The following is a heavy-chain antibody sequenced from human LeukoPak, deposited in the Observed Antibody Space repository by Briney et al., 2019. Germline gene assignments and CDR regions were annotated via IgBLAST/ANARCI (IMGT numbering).Heavy chain of an antibody. Sequence: GGSLRLSCAASGFTFSSNGMHWARQAQGKGLEWVALIWYDGSNKYYADSVKGRFTISRDNSKNTLFLQMNSLRAEDTAVYYCAGGMRHFDYWGQGTLVTVSS. V-gene: IGHV3-33*01. J-gene: IGHJ4*02. CDR3: AGGMRHFDY. CDR2: IWYDGSNK. CDR1: GFTFSSNG. D-gene: IGHD2-8*01.